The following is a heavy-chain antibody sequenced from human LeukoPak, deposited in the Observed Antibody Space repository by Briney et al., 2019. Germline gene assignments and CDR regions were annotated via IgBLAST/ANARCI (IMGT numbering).Heavy chain of an antibody. CDR1: GGSFSGYY. V-gene: IGHV4-34*01. Sequence: PSETLSLTCAVYGGSFSGYYWSWIRQPPGKGLEWIGEINHSGSTNYNPSLKSRVTISVDTSKNQFSLKLSSATAADTAVYYCASLLWFGESTNDYWGQGTLVTVSS. D-gene: IGHD3-10*01. CDR2: INHSGST. J-gene: IGHJ4*02. CDR3: ASLLWFGESTNDY.